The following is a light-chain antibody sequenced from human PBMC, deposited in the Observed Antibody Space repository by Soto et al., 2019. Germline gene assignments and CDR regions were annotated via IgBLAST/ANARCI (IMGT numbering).Light chain of an antibody. V-gene: IGKV3-20*01. J-gene: IGKJ3*01. CDR3: QQSAT. CDR2: RAS. Sequence: EIVLTQSPGTLSLSPGERATLSCRTSQSVGSNYLAWYQQKPGQAPRLLIYRASNRPPGIPDRFSGSGSGTDITLTISSLEPEDFALYYCQQSATFGPGTKVDIK. CDR1: QSVGSNY.